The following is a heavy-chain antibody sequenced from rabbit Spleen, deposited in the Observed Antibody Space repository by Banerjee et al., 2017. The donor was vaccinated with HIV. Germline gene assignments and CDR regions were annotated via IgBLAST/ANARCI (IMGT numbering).Heavy chain of an antibody. CDR2: LVIGNGNT. D-gene: IGHD2-1*01. Sequence: QSLEESGGDLVKPGASLTLTCTASGFSFSSNYYMFWVRQAPGKGLEWIGCLVIGNGNTYYASWAKGRFTISKTSSTTLTLQMTSLTAADTATYFCARWENDGGGGFKLWGPGTLVTVS. V-gene: IGHV1S40*01. J-gene: IGHJ4*01. CDR3: ARWENDGGGGFKL. CDR1: GFSFSSNYY.